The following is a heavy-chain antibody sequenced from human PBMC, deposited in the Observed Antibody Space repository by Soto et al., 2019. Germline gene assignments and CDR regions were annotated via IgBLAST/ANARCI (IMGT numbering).Heavy chain of an antibody. V-gene: IGHV4-30-4*02. Sequence: KHSDTMSLTCTVSDDCFRGAEYYWSWIRQPLGKGPEWIGYTYYNGDTKYNPALRSRVTMSEDTSKNQFSLRLSSVTAADTAVYFCARGPAYIDGWRTFDLWGRGILVTVSS. J-gene: IGHJ4*02. CDR2: TYYNGDT. CDR3: ARGPAYIDGWRTFDL. CDR1: DDCFRGAEYY. D-gene: IGHD6-19*01.